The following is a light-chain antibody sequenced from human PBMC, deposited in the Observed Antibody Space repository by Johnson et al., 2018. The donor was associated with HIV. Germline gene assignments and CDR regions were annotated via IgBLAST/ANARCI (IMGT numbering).Light chain of an antibody. Sequence: VLTQPPSVSAAPGQTVTISCSGSSSAMGNYAVSWYQQLPGTAPKLLIYENNKRPSGIPDRFSGSKSGTSATLGITGLQTGDEADYYCGTWDSSLISNVFGPGTKVTVL. J-gene: IGLJ1*01. CDR1: SSAMGNYA. V-gene: IGLV1-51*02. CDR2: ENN. CDR3: GTWDSSLISNV.